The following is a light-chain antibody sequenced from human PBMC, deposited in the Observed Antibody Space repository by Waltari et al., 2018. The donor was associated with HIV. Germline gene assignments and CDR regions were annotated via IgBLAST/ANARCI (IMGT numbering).Light chain of an antibody. V-gene: IGLV1-47*01. CDR2: KNN. J-gene: IGLJ2*01. CDR3: ATWADRPSGPVV. Sequence: QSVLTQPPSASGTPGQRVTISCSGSSSQIGSNYLTWYQQLPGTAPKLLIYKNNQRASGVPDRFSGSKSGTSASLAISGLRSEDEADYYCATWADRPSGPVVFGGGTKVTVL. CDR1: SSQIGSNY.